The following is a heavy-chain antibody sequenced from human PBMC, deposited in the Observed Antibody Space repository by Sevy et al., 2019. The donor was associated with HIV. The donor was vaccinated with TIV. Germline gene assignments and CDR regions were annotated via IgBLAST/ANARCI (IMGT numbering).Heavy chain of an antibody. J-gene: IGHJ4*02. Sequence: GGSLRLSCAASGFTFSDYYMNWIRQAPGKGLEWVSYISSTGSTIYYAHSVKGRFTISRDNVKNSLYLQMNSLRAEDTAVYYCARGVAATGSVRSYFFDYWGQGTLVTVSS. D-gene: IGHD6-13*01. CDR3: ARGVAATGSVRSYFFDY. CDR2: ISSTGSTI. CDR1: GFTFSDYY. V-gene: IGHV3-11*01.